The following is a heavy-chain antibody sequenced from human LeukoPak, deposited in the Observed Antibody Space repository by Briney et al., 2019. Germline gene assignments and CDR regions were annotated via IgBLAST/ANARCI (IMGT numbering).Heavy chain of an antibody. V-gene: IGHV3-74*01. CDR3: STSGFPPMRYFQH. CDR2: ITSDGRTT. D-gene: IGHD3-22*01. J-gene: IGHJ1*01. CDR1: VFTSSSNW. Sequence: GGSLRLSCVASVFTSSSNWMHWGPQAPGKGLAWVSRITSDGRTTTNPDSVKGRFTISRDNGKNTLYLQMNSPRAEDTAVYYCSTSGFPPMRYFQHWGQGTLVTVSS.